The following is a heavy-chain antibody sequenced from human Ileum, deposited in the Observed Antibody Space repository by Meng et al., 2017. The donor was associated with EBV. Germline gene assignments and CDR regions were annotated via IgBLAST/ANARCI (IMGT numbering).Heavy chain of an antibody. CDR3: THRPMTSAYYYFDY. CDR2: IYWDDDK. V-gene: IGHV2-5*02. Sequence: QITLKESGPPLVRPXXXXPLXXTXSGFSLNTYGEGVAWLRQPPGKAPEWLALIYWDDDKRYSPSLKHRLTISKDASKNQVVLTMTNMDPVDTATYYCTHRPMTSAYYYFDYWGQGTLVTVSS. J-gene: IGHJ4*02. CDR1: GFSLNTYGEG. D-gene: IGHD3-22*01.